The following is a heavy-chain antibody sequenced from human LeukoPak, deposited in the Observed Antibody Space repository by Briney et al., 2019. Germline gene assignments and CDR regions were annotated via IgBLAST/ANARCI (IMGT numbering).Heavy chain of an antibody. Sequence: PGRSLRLSCAASGFTFTNYGMHWVRQAPGKGLEWVAVIWLDGSNKYYADSVKGRFTISRDNSKNTLYLQMNSLRAEDTAVYYCARDLCGGDCYSFQHWGQGSLVTVSS. D-gene: IGHD2-21*02. CDR1: GFTFTNYG. V-gene: IGHV3-33*01. J-gene: IGHJ1*01. CDR2: IWLDGSNK. CDR3: ARDLCGGDCYSFQH.